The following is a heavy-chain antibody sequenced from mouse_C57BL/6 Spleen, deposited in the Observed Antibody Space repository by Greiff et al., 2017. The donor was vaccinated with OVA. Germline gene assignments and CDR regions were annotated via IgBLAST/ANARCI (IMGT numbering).Heavy chain of an antibody. CDR3: AGGLRPDYAMDY. Sequence: VQLQQPGAELVKPGASVTLSCKASGSTFTSYWMHWVKQRPGQGLEWIGMIHPNSGSTNYNEKFKSKATLTVDKSSSTAYMQLSSLTSEDSAVYYCAGGLRPDYAMDYWGQGTSVTVSS. D-gene: IGHD2-4*01. CDR2: IHPNSGST. V-gene: IGHV1-64*01. J-gene: IGHJ4*01. CDR1: GSTFTSYW.